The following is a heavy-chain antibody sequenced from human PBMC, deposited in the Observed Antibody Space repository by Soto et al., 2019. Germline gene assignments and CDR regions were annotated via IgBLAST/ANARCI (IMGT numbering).Heavy chain of an antibody. V-gene: IGHV4-39*01. CDR2: IYYSGST. J-gene: IGHJ2*01. CDR3: ARLCFLVATTYYWYFDL. CDR1: GGSISSSSYY. D-gene: IGHD5-12*01. Sequence: SETLSLTCTVSGGSISSSSYYWGWIRQPPGKGLEWIGSIYYSGSTYYNPSLKSRVTISVDTSKNQFSLKLSSVTAADTAVYYCARLCFLVATTYYWYFDLWGRGTLVTVSS.